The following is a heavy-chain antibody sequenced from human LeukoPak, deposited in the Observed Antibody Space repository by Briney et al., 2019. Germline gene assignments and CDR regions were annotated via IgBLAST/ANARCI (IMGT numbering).Heavy chain of an antibody. V-gene: IGHV3-7*01. Sequence: PGGSLRLSCAASGFPFSTYWMSWVRQAPGKGLEWVANINQDGTEKYYVDSVKGRFTISRDYAKNSLYLQMNSLRAEDTAVYYCARDSYSGYDRLLNWGQGTLVTVSS. CDR1: GFPFSTYW. D-gene: IGHD5-12*01. J-gene: IGHJ4*02. CDR2: INQDGTEK. CDR3: ARDSYSGYDRLLN.